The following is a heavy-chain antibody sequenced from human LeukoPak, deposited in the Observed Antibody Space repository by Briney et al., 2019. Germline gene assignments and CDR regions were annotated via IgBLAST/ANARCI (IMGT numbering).Heavy chain of an antibody. Sequence: GGSLRLSCAASGFTFSTYEMNWVRQAPGKGLEWGSYISSSGSTIYYADSVKGRFTISRDNAKNSLYLQMNSLRAEDTAVYYCAREPRRGIPAAVDYWGQGTLVTVSS. CDR2: ISSSGSTI. V-gene: IGHV3-48*03. CDR1: GFTFSTYE. CDR3: AREPRRGIPAAVDY. D-gene: IGHD6-13*01. J-gene: IGHJ4*02.